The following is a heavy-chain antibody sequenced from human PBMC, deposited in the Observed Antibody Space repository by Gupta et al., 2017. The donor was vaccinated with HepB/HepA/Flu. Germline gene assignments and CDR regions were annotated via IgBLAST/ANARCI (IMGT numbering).Heavy chain of an antibody. CDR3: AKDHHGSGRGMDV. Sequence: QVQLVESGGGVVQSGRSLRLSCAASGFPFSPYGFHWVRQAPGKGLEWVTFISYDGGNKYYADSVKGRFTISRDNFKNMLFLQMNSLKPEDTAVYYCAKDHHGSGRGMDVWGQGTTVIVSS. D-gene: IGHD3-10*01. J-gene: IGHJ6*02. CDR1: GFPFSPYG. CDR2: ISYDGGNK. V-gene: IGHV3-30*18.